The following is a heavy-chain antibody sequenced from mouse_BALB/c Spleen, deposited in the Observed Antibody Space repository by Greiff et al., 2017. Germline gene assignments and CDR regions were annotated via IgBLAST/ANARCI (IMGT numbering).Heavy chain of an antibody. CDR2: ISSGGSYT. J-gene: IGHJ2*01. CDR1: GFTFSSYA. Sequence: EVKLVESGGGLVKPGGSLKLSCAASGFTFSSYAMSWVRQTPEKRLEWVATISSGGSYTYYPDSVKGRFTISRDNAKNTLYLQMSSLRSEDTAMYYCARGMGNSPYYFDYWGQGTTLTVSS. D-gene: IGHD2-1*01. V-gene: IGHV5-9-3*01. CDR3: ARGMGNSPYYFDY.